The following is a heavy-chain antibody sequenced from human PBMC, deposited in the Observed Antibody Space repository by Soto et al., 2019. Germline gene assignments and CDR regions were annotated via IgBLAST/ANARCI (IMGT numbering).Heavy chain of an antibody. D-gene: IGHD3-9*01. CDR1: GGSVSSGSYY. V-gene: IGHV4-61*01. J-gene: IGHJ4*02. CDR3: ARSYDILTGYYGFPPDY. CDR2: IYYSGST. Sequence: SETLSLTCTVSGGSVSSGSYYWSWIRQPPGKGLEWIGYIYYSGSTNYNPSLKSRVTISVDTSKNQFSLKLSSVTAADTAVYYCARSYDILTGYYGFPPDYWGQGTLVTVSS.